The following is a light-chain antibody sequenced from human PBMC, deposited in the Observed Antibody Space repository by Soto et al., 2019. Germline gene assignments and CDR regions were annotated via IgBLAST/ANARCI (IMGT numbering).Light chain of an antibody. J-gene: IGKJ2*01. CDR2: AAS. CDR1: QTISSY. Sequence: IQMTQSPSSLSAAVGGRVTITCRASQTISSYLNWYQQTPGRAPALLISAASTLQSGVPSRFSGSGSGTDFTRTISSLQPDDFATYYCQQSYRSPYTFGQGTKLEIK. CDR3: QQSYRSPYT. V-gene: IGKV1-39*01.